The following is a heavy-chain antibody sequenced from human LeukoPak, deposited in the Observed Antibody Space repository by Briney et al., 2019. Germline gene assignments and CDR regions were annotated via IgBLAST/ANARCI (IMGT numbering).Heavy chain of an antibody. CDR3: ARDGRAAGDSDAFDI. J-gene: IGHJ3*02. Sequence: ASVKVSCKASGYTYTSYGISWVRQAPGQGLEWMGWISAYNGNTNSAQKLQGRVTMTTDTSTSTAYMELRSLRSDDTAVYYCARDGRAAGDSDAFDIWGQGTMVTVSS. D-gene: IGHD6-13*01. V-gene: IGHV1-18*01. CDR1: GYTYTSYG. CDR2: ISAYNGNT.